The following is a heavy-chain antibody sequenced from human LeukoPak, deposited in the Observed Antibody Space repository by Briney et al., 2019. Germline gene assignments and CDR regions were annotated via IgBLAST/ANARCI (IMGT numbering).Heavy chain of an antibody. CDR2: IYYSGST. Sequence: PSETLSLTCTVSGGSISSSSYYWGWIRQPPGKGLEWIGSIYYSGSTYYNPSLKSRVTISVDTSKNQFSLKLSSVTAADTAVYYCAREGLVVIRLFGFDPWGQGTLVTVSS. J-gene: IGHJ5*02. D-gene: IGHD3-22*01. CDR1: GGSISSSSYY. CDR3: AREGLVVIRLFGFDP. V-gene: IGHV4-39*07.